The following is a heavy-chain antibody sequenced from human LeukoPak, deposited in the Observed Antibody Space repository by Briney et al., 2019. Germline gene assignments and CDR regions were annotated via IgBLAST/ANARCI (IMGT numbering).Heavy chain of an antibody. CDR1: AYTLTGYY. Sequence: ASVKVSCKASAYTLTGYYMHWVRQAPGQGLEWMGWINPNSGGTNYAQKFQGRVTMTRDTSIGTAYMELYSLRSDDTAVYYCARVEGDSGYELIDYWGQGTLVTVSS. CDR3: ARVEGDSGYELIDY. V-gene: IGHV1-2*02. CDR2: INPNSGGT. D-gene: IGHD5-12*01. J-gene: IGHJ4*02.